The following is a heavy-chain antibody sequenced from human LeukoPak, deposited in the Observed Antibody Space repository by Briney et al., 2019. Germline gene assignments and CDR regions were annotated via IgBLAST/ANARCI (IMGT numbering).Heavy chain of an antibody. Sequence: GGSLRLSCAASGFTVTTNYMTWVRQAPGKGLEWLSIIYSGGYTDYADSVKGRFTISRDNSKNTLYLQMNSVRAEDTAVYYCAREVVGHVDTAMVLDYWGQGTLVTVSS. J-gene: IGHJ4*02. CDR3: AREVVGHVDTAMVLDY. CDR2: IYSGGYT. CDR1: GFTVTTNY. V-gene: IGHV3-66*01. D-gene: IGHD5-18*01.